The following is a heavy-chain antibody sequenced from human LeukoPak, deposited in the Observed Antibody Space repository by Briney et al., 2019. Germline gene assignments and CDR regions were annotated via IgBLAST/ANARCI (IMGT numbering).Heavy chain of an antibody. CDR2: INPNSGGT. CDR1: GYTFTRYY. V-gene: IGHV1-2*02. D-gene: IGHD6-13*01. Sequence: ASVKVSCKASGYTFTRYYMHWVRQAPGQGLEWMGWINPNSGGTNYAQKFQGRVTMTRDTSISTAYMELSRLRSDDTAVYYCARDVAAAGPRGWFDPWGQGTVVTVSS. CDR3: ARDVAAAGPRGWFDP. J-gene: IGHJ5*02.